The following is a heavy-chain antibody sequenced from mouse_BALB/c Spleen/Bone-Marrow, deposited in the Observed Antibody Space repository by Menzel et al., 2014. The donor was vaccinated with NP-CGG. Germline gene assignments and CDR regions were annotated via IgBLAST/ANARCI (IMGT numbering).Heavy chain of an antibody. J-gene: IGHJ4*01. CDR1: GFTFSSYT. V-gene: IGHV5-12-2*01. D-gene: IGHD1-1*02. Sequence: DVKLVESGGGLVQPGGSLKLSCAASGFTFSSYTMSWVRQTPEKRLEWVAYISNGGGSTYYPDTVKGRFTISRDNAKNTLYLQMSSLKSEDTAMYYCARRVWSRGGDYWGQGTLVTVSS. CDR2: ISNGGGST. CDR3: ARRVWSRGGDY.